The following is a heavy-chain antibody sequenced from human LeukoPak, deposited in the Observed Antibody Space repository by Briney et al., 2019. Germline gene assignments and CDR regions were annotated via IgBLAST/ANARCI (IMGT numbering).Heavy chain of an antibody. J-gene: IGHJ4*02. Sequence: PGGSLRLSCAASGFTFSSDGMHWVRQAPGKGLEWVAVISYDGSNKYYADSVKGRFTISRDNSKTTLYLQMNSLRAEDTAVYYCAKDLTSSSPQWGQGTRVTVSS. CDR3: AKDLTSSSPQ. CDR2: ISYDGSNK. D-gene: IGHD6-6*01. CDR1: GFTFSSDG. V-gene: IGHV3-30*18.